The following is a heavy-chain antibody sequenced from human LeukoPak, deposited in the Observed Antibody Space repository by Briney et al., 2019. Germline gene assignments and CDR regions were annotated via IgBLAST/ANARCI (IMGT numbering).Heavy chain of an antibody. J-gene: IGHJ3*02. CDR3: ARGELRFLEWPAAFDI. Sequence: ASVKVSCTASGYTFTGYYMHWVRQAPGQGLEWMGWINPNSGGTNYAQKFQGWVTMTRDTSISTAYMELSRLRSDDTAVYYCARGELRFLEWPAAFDIWGRGTMVTVSS. CDR1: GYTFTGYY. CDR2: INPNSGGT. D-gene: IGHD3-3*01. V-gene: IGHV1-2*04.